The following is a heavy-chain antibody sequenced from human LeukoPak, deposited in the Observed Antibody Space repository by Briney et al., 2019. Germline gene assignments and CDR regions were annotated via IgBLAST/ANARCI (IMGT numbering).Heavy chain of an antibody. CDR2: ISSSSSYI. J-gene: IGHJ4*02. Sequence: GGSLRLSCAASGFTFSSYSMNWVRQAPGKGLEWVSSISSSSSYIYYADSVKGRFTISRDNAKNSLYLQMNSLRAEDTAVYYCARDFYPFNYYDSSGPLEPFDYWGQGTLVTVSS. CDR3: ARDFYPFNYYDSSGPLEPFDY. V-gene: IGHV3-21*01. D-gene: IGHD3-22*01. CDR1: GFTFSSYS.